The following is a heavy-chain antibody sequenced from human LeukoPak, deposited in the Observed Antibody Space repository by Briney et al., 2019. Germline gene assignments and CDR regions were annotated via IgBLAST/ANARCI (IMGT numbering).Heavy chain of an antibody. J-gene: IGHJ4*02. CDR1: EFRFGRDW. Sequence: GGSLRLTCVASEFRFGRDWISWVRQAPGKGLEWVSPISSGSSYIYYADSVKGRFTISRDNAKNSLYLQMNSLRAEDTAVYYCAFDSSGYYWARLYWGQGTLVTVSS. CDR3: AFDSSGYYWARLY. D-gene: IGHD3-22*01. V-gene: IGHV3-21*01. CDR2: ISSGSSYI.